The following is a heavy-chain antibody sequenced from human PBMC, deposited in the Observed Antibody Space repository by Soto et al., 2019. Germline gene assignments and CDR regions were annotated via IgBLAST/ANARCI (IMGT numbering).Heavy chain of an antibody. CDR2: IYPGDSDV. D-gene: IGHD3-10*01. CDR3: AKTDYGSGTFDS. J-gene: IGHJ4*02. Sequence: DVQLVQSGAEVKKPGESLRISCKGSGYNFSTYWINGVRQMPGKGLEWMGTIYPGDSDVRYRPSFRGQVTSSVDKSISIAYLQWSSLKAADTAIYYGAKTDYGSGTFDSWGQGTLVTVSS. V-gene: IGHV5-51*03. CDR1: GYNFSTYW.